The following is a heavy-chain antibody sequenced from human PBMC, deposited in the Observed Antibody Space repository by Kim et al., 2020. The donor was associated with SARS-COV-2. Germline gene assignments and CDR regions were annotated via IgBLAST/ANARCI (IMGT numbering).Heavy chain of an antibody. Sequence: SETLSLTCAVYGGSFSGYYWSWIRQPPGKGLEWIGEINHSGSTNYNPSLKSRVTISVDTSKNQFSLKLSSVTAADTAVYYCARGRSFGRGPIRPTHYCSSTSCQNFDSWGQGTLVTVSS. V-gene: IGHV4-34*01. CDR1: GGSFSGYY. D-gene: IGHD2-2*01. J-gene: IGHJ4*02. CDR3: ARGRSFGRGPIRPTHYCSSTSCQNFDS. CDR2: INHSGST.